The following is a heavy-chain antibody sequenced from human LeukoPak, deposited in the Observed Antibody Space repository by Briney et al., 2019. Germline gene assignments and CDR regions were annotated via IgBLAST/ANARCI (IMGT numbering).Heavy chain of an antibody. V-gene: IGHV4-59*08. J-gene: IGHJ4*02. Sequence: SSETLSLTCTVSGGSISSYYWGWIRQPPGKGLEWFGYIYYSGSTNYNPSLKSRVTISVDTSKNQFSLKLSSVTAADTAVYYCARPHYSSSWYYFDYWGQGTLVTVSS. CDR3: ARPHYSSSWYYFDY. CDR1: GGSISSYY. CDR2: IYYSGST. D-gene: IGHD6-13*01.